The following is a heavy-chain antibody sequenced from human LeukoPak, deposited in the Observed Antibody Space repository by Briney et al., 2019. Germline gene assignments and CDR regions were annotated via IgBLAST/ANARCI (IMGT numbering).Heavy chain of an antibody. Sequence: GGSLRLSCAASGFTFNSYTMSWVRQAPGKGLEWVSAISDSGYSTYYADSVKGRFTISRDNSKNTLYLQMNSLRAEDTAVYYCAKARGYSYFDYYYMDVWGKGTTVTISS. V-gene: IGHV3-23*01. CDR2: ISDSGYST. J-gene: IGHJ6*03. CDR3: AKARGYSYFDYYYMDV. CDR1: GFTFNSYT. D-gene: IGHD5-18*01.